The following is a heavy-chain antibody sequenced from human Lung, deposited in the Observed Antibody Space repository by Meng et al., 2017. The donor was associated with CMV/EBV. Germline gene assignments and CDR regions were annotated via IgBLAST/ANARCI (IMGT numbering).Heavy chain of an antibody. J-gene: IGHJ6*01. V-gene: IGHV3-48*03. D-gene: IGHD3-3*01. Sequence: GGSLRLXXVASGFTFSSYGVSWVRQAPGKGLEWVSYISGSGSTIYYADSVKGRFTIPRDNAKNSLHLQMNSLRAEDTAVYYCARDPLYDLGNFYYYGMDVWGQGNXV. CDR2: ISGSGSTI. CDR3: ARDPLYDLGNFYYYGMDV. CDR1: GFTFSSYG.